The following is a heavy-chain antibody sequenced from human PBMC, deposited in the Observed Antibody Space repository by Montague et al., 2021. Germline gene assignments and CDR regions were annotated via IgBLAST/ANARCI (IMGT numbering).Heavy chain of an antibody. CDR2: ISHTGST. J-gene: IGHJ4*02. CDR1: GGSLSGYF. D-gene: IGHD6-19*01. Sequence: SETLSLTCAVYGGSLSGYFWNWIRQPPGRDLEWIGQISHTGSTGYNPSLKSRVTMSVDTSENHVSLRLSSVTAADTAVYYCTRGEVAVTGIDYWGQGALVTVSS. V-gene: IGHV4-34*01. CDR3: TRGEVAVTGIDY.